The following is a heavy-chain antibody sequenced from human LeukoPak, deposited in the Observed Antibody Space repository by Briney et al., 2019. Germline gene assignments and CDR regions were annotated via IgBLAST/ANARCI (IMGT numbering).Heavy chain of an antibody. J-gene: IGHJ6*02. CDR1: GFTFSSYS. Sequence: GGSLRLSCAASGFTFSSYSMNWVRQAPGKGLEWVSYISSSSSTIYYADSVKGRFTISRDNAKNSLYLQMDSLRAEDTAVYYCARDAPGVCSSTSCYFLHYYYGMDVWGQGTTVTVSS. D-gene: IGHD2-2*01. CDR3: ARDAPGVCSSTSCYFLHYYYGMDV. CDR2: ISSSSSTI. V-gene: IGHV3-48*01.